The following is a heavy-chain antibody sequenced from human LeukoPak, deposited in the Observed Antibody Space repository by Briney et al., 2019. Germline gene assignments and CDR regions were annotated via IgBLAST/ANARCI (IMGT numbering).Heavy chain of an antibody. V-gene: IGHV3-74*01. CDR2: INSDGSST. J-gene: IGHJ3*02. CDR1: GFTFSSYW. D-gene: IGHD3/OR15-3a*01. Sequence: GGSLRLSCAASGFTFSSYWMHWVRQAPGKGLVWVSRINSDGSSTYYADSVKGRFTTSRDNAKNALHLQMNSLTAEDTAVYYCVLDLFSSFAFDIWGQGTMVAVSS. CDR3: VLDLFSSFAFDI.